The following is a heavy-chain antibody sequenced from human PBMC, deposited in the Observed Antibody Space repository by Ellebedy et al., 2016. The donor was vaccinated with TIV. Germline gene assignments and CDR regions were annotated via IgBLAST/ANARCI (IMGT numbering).Heavy chain of an antibody. J-gene: IGHJ4*02. CDR3: AKGDGYNLGPFDY. Sequence: GESLKISCAASGFTFSRHWMHWVRQAPGKGLVWVSRINSDGSSTSYADSVKGRFTISRDNSKNTLYLQMNSLRAEDTAVYYCAKGDGYNLGPFDYWGQGTLVTVSS. CDR1: GFTFSRHW. V-gene: IGHV3-74*01. D-gene: IGHD5-24*01. CDR2: INSDGSST.